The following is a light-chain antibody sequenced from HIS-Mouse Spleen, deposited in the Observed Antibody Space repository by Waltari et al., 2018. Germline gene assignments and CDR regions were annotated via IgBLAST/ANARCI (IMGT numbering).Light chain of an antibody. Sequence: QSALTQPASVSGSPGQSITISCPGTSSDVGGYNYVSWYQQHPGKAPKLMIYEVSNRPSGVSNRFSGSKSGNTASLTISGLQAEDEADYYCSSYTSSSKFGGGTKLTVL. CDR1: SSDVGGYNY. CDR3: SSYTSSSK. CDR2: EVS. V-gene: IGLV2-14*01. J-gene: IGLJ2*01.